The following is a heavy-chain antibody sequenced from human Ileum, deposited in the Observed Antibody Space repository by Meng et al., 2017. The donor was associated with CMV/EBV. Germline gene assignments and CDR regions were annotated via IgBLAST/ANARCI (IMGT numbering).Heavy chain of an antibody. CDR2: IYYNGNT. J-gene: IGHJ4*02. Sequence: QVHLQESGPGLMKPSETLSLTCTVSGGSINSNNYYWGWIRQPPGKGLEWIGSIYYNGNTPYNPSLKSRVTISLDTSKNQFSLRLSSVTAADTAVYYCARDITGSHFDHWGQGVLVTVSS. D-gene: IGHD1-20*01. V-gene: IGHV4-39*07. CDR3: ARDITGSHFDH. CDR1: GGSINSNNYY.